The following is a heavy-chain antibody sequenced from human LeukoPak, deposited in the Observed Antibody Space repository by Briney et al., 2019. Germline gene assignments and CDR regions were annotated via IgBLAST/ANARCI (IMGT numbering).Heavy chain of an antibody. CDR2: IGIRGDT. V-gene: IGHV3-13*01. CDR1: GFNFIDYD. Sequence: GESLRLSYSASGFNFIDYDMHWLRQVIGKGLEGVSAIGIRGDTHYSRSVKGRFTISRENAESSLYLQMDSLRGEDTAVYYCAMGGIQVSGIDEFDYWGQGTLVPVSS. D-gene: IGHD6-19*01. J-gene: IGHJ4*02. CDR3: AMGGIQVSGIDEFDY.